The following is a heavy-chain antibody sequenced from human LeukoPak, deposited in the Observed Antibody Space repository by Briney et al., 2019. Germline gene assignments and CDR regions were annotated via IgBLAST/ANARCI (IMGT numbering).Heavy chain of an antibody. CDR3: ARDPVTAMVTYYYYYGMDV. V-gene: IGHV3-30*04. J-gene: IGHJ6*02. D-gene: IGHD5-18*01. CDR2: ISYDGSNK. Sequence: GRSLRLSCAASGFTFSSYAMHWVRQAPGKGLEWVAVISYDGSNKYYADPVKGRFTISRDNSKNTLYLQMNSLRAEDTAVYYCARDPVTAMVTYYYYYGMDVWGQGTTVTVSS. CDR1: GFTFSSYA.